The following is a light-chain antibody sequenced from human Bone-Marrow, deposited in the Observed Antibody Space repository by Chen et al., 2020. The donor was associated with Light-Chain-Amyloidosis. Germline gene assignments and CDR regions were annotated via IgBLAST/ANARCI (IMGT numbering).Light chain of an antibody. V-gene: IGLV2-14*01. CDR1: CSDVGDDNH. Sequence: QSALTQPASVSGSPGQSITISCAGTCSDVGDDNHVSWYHPDPAKAPQLMIYEVTNRPSWVPDRFSGSKSDTTASLTISGLQAEDESDYFCSSYTITNTLVFGSGTRFTVL. J-gene: IGLJ1*01. CDR2: EVT. CDR3: SSYTITNTLV.